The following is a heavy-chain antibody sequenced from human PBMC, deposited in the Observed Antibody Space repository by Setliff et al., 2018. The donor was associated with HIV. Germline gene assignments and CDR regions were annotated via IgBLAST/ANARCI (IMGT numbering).Heavy chain of an antibody. CDR3: ARDFPSYPGGNY. J-gene: IGHJ4*02. Sequence: GGSLRLSCAASGFTFSTSWLHWVRQAPGKGLVWVSRINPDGSTTDYADSVKGRFTISRDNAKNTLYLQMSSLTPEDTAVYYCARDFPSYPGGNYWGQGTLVTVSS. CDR1: GFTFSTSW. CDR2: INPDGSTT. D-gene: IGHD3-16*01. V-gene: IGHV3-74*01.